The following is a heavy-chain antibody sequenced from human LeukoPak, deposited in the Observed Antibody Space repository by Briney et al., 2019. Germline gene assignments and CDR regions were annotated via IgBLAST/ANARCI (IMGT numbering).Heavy chain of an antibody. CDR1: GGSINSYF. CDR2: IYTGGST. D-gene: IGHD1-26*01. Sequence: PSETLSLTCTVSGGSINSYFWTWIRQPAGKGLEWIGRIYTGGSTNYNPSLKSRVTMSVDTSKNQFSLKLSSVTAADTAVYYCARDRQGGLDYWGQGTLVTVSS. V-gene: IGHV4-4*07. J-gene: IGHJ4*02. CDR3: ARDRQGGLDY.